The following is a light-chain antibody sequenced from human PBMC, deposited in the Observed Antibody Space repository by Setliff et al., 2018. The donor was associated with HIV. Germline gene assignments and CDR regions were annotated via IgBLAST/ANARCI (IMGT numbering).Light chain of an antibody. CDR1: NSDVGSYNR. CDR2: EVT. CDR3: SSYTNTITLV. V-gene: IGLV2-18*02. J-gene: IGLJ2*01. Sequence: QSVLTQPPSVSGSPGQSVTISCTGTNSDVGSYNRVSWYQQTPGTAPKLMIFEVTHRPSGVPDRFSGSKSGNTASLTISGLQAEDESDYYCSSYTNTITLVFGGGTKVTVL.